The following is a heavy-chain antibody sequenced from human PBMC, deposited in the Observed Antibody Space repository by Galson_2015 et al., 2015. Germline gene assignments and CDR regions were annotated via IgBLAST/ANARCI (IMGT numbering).Heavy chain of an antibody. CDR1: GYTFNRYE. V-gene: IGHV7-4-1*02. CDR2: INTNTWKT. D-gene: IGHD3-3*01. CDR3: ARDILEVDAFDF. Sequence: SVKVSCKASGYTFNRYEIHWVRQAPGQGLEWMGWINTNTWKTTYAPGFTGRFVFSLDTSVSTAYLQITGLKAEDTAVYYCARDILEVDAFDFWGQGTIVTVSS. J-gene: IGHJ3*01.